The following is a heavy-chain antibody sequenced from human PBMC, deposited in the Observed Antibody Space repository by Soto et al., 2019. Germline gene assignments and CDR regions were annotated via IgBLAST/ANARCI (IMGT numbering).Heavy chain of an antibody. CDR1: GYMFNTYF. Sequence: ASVKVSCKASGYMFNTYFIHWVRRAPGQGLEWVGWVNPDTGVTKYSQRFQGRVTMTRDTSTATAFMELSRLSSDDTAVYYCGRGRSGQKVVFYWGQGTPVTVSS. V-gene: IGHV1-2*02. J-gene: IGHJ4*02. D-gene: IGHD1-26*01. CDR3: GRGRSGQKVVFY. CDR2: VNPDTGVT.